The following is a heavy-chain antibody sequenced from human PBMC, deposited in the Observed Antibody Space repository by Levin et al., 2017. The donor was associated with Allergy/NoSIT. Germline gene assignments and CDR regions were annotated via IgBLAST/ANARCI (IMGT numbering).Heavy chain of an antibody. V-gene: IGHV3-23*01. CDR1: GFTFSNYG. Sequence: GGSLRLSCAASGFTFSNYGMSWVRQAPGKGLEWVSAISGSGGSTYYADSVKGRFTISRDNSKNTLDVQMNSLRAEDTAVYYCAKDLGYDSSALDYWGPGTLVTVSS. J-gene: IGHJ4*02. CDR3: AKDLGYDSSALDY. CDR2: ISGSGGST. D-gene: IGHD3-22*01.